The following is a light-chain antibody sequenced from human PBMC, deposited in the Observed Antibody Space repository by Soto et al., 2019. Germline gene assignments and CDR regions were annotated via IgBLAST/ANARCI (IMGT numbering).Light chain of an antibody. Sequence: QSALTQPRSVSGSPGQSVTISCTGTSSDVGGYNYVSWYQQHPGKAPKLMIYDVSKRPSGVPDRFSGSKSGNTASLTISGLRAEVEAVFYCCSYPDSYRGIFFEPGTTLPVL. V-gene: IGLV2-11*01. CDR2: DVS. J-gene: IGLJ1*01. CDR1: SSDVGGYNY. CDR3: CSYPDSYRGIF.